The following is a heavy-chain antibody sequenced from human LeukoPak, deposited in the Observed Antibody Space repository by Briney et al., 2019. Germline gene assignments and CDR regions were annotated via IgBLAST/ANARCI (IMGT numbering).Heavy chain of an antibody. CDR1: GGTFSSYA. CDR2: IIPIFGTA. Sequence: SVKVSCKASGGTFSSYAVSWVRQAPGQGLEWMGGIIPIFGTANYAQKFQGRVTITTDESTSTAYMELSSLRSEDTAVYYCARGIAARPGSFDYWGQGTLVTVSS. V-gene: IGHV1-69*05. CDR3: ARGIAARPGSFDY. J-gene: IGHJ4*02. D-gene: IGHD6-6*01.